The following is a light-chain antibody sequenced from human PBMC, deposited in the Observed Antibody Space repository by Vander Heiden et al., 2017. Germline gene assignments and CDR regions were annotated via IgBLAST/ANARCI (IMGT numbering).Light chain of an antibody. CDR1: QAIHID. CDR3: LQEYNYPWT. Sequence: AIQLTQSPSSLSASVGDRVTITCRASQAIHIDLGWYQQKPGKAPKVLIYAASNLQSGVPSRFRGSGSGTDFTLTISSLQPEDFATYYCLQEYNYPWTFGPGTKVEIK. J-gene: IGKJ1*01. CDR2: AAS. V-gene: IGKV1-6*01.